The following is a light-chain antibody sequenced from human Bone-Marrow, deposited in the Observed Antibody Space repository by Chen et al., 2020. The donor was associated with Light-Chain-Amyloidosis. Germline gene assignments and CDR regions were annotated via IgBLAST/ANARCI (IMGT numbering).Light chain of an antibody. V-gene: IGLV2-14*03. Sequence: QSALTQPASVSGSPGQSITLSCTGTSSDIGFYNYVSWFQQHPGEAPKLIIYDVTNRPSGVSDRFSGSTSGNTASLTISGLQAEDEGNYYCSSYTVRSTLVWVFGGGTKLTVL. CDR1: SSDIGFYNY. CDR3: SSYTVRSTLVWV. J-gene: IGLJ3*02. CDR2: DVT.